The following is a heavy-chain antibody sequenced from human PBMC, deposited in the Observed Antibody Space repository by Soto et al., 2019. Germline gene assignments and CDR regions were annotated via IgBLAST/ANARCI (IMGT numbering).Heavy chain of an antibody. CDR3: ARSSSFGFGYLPFDY. V-gene: IGHV4-59*01. J-gene: IGHJ4*02. CDR2: IYYSGST. CDR1: GGSISSYY. D-gene: IGHD3-22*01. Sequence: SETLSLTCTVSGGSISSYYLSWIRQPPGKGLEWIGYIYYSGSTNYNPSLKSRVTISVDTSKNQFSLKLSSVTAADTAVYYCARSSSFGFGYLPFDYWGQGTLVTVSS.